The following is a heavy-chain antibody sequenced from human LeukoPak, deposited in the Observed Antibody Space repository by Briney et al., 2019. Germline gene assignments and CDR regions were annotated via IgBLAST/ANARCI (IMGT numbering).Heavy chain of an antibody. CDR3: ARDPNDNSGNFYPFDY. CDR1: GFTFGSYT. Sequence: PGGSLRLSCAASGFTFGSYTMNWVRQAPGKGLGWVSHISHSSGTIYYADAVKGRFTVSRDNDKNSLYLQMNSLRAEDTAVYYCARDPNDNSGNFYPFDYWGQGTLVTVSS. D-gene: IGHD3-22*01. J-gene: IGHJ4*02. CDR2: ISHSSGTI. V-gene: IGHV3-48*01.